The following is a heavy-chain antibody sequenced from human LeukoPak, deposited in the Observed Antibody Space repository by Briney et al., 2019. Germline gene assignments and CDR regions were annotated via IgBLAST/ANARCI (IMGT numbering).Heavy chain of an antibody. V-gene: IGHV4-30-2*01. Sequence: SETLSLTCAVSGGSISSGGYSWSWIRQPPGKGLEWIGYIYHNGSTYYNPSLKSRVTISVDRSKNQFSLKLSSVAAADTAVYYCARGLLVDAFDIWGQGTMVTVSS. CDR2: IYHNGST. CDR1: GGSISSGGYS. CDR3: ARGLLVDAFDI. J-gene: IGHJ3*02. D-gene: IGHD3-10*01.